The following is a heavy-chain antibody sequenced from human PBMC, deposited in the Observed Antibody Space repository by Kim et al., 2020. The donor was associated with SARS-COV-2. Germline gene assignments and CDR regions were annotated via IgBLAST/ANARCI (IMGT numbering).Heavy chain of an antibody. V-gene: IGHV4-34*01. J-gene: IGHJ4*02. CDR3: AREEYCSSTSCLYFDY. Sequence: LKSRVTISVDTSKNQFSLKLISVTAADTAVYYCAREEYCSSTSCLYFDYWGQGTLVTVSS. D-gene: IGHD2-2*01.